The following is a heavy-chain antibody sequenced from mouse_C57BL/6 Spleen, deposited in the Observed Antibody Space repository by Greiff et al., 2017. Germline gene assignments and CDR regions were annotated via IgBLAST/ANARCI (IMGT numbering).Heavy chain of an antibody. CDR1: GYTFTSYW. V-gene: IGHV1-74*01. D-gene: IGHD1-1*02. J-gene: IGHJ4*01. CDR2: IHPSDSDT. CDR3: AREVADYYAMDY. Sequence: QVQLQQPGAELVKPGASVKVSCKASGYTFTSYWMHWVKQRPGQGLEWIGRIHPSDSDTNYNQKFKSKATLTVDKSSSTAYMQLSSLTSEDSAVYYCAREVADYYAMDYWGQGTSVTVSS.